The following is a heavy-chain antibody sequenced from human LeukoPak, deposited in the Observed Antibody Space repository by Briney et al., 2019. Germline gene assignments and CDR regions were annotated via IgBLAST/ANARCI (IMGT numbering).Heavy chain of an antibody. J-gene: IGHJ3*02. CDR2: ISWNSGSI. CDR3: AKDSSSFDAFDI. V-gene: IGHV3-9*03. CDR1: GFTFVDYA. Sequence: GRSLRLSCVASGFTFVDYAMHWVRQAPGKGLEWVSGISWNSGSIGYADSVKGRFTISRDNAKNSLYLQRNSLRAEDMALYYCAKDSSSFDAFDIWGQGTMVTVSS.